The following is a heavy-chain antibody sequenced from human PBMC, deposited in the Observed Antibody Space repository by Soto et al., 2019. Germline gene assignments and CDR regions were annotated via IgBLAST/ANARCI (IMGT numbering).Heavy chain of an antibody. CDR3: AKVGIAVAGIHSWFDT. V-gene: IGHV3-30*18. Sequence: HPEGSLRLSCAASGFTFSSYGMHWVRQAPGKGLEWVAVISYDGSNKYYADSVKGRFTISRDNSKNTLYLQMNSLRAEDTAVYYCAKVGIAVAGIHSWFDTWCLRTRVTVSS. D-gene: IGHD6-19*01. CDR1: GFTFSSYG. CDR2: ISYDGSNK. J-gene: IGHJ5*02.